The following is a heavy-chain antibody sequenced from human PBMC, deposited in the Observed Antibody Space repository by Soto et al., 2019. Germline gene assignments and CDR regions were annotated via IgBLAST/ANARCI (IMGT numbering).Heavy chain of an antibody. J-gene: IGHJ6*03. CDR2: INPNSGGT. V-gene: IGHV1-2*04. CDR1: GYTFTGYY. CDR3: ARGRMVRGVITLDDYYYYYMDV. D-gene: IGHD3-10*01. Sequence: AASVKVSCKASGYTFTGYYMHWVRQAPGRGLEWMGWINPNSGGTNYAQKFQGWVTMTRDTSISTAYMELSRLRSDDTAVYYCARGRMVRGVITLDDYYYYYMDVWGKGTTVTVSS.